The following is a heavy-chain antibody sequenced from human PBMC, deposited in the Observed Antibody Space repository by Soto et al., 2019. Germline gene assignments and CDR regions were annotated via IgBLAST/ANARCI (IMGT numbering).Heavy chain of an antibody. J-gene: IGHJ4*02. CDR1: GGSFSGYS. CDR2: INHSGSA. Sequence: QVQLQQWGAGLLKPSETLSLTCAVYGGSFSGYSWTWIRQPPGKGLEWIGQINHSGSANYNPSLKNRVTISVGTSKNQFSLDLSSMTAADTAVYYCARGLFSEDYYSGGWYYFDSWGQGTLVTVSS. CDR3: ARGLFSEDYYSGGWYYFDS. V-gene: IGHV4-34*01. D-gene: IGHD3-10*01.